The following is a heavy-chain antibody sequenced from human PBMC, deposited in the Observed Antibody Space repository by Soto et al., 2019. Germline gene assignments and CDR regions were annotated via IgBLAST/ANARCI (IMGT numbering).Heavy chain of an antibody. CDR1: GGSFSGYY. V-gene: IGHV4-34*01. Sequence: LSLTCAVYGGSFSGYYWIWIRQPPGKGLEWIGEINHSGSTNYNPSVKNRATISVDTSKNQFSLILSSVAAADTAVYYCARGGDGIAATGSFDYWGQGTLVTVSS. J-gene: IGHJ4*02. CDR2: INHSGST. CDR3: ARGGDGIAATGSFDY. D-gene: IGHD6-13*01.